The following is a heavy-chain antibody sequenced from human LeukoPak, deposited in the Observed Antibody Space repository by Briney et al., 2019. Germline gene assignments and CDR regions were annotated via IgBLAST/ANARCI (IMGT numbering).Heavy chain of an antibody. Sequence: ASVKVSCKASGYSFTSYGINWVRQAPGQGLEWMGWISAYNGNTNYAQKLQGRVTMTTDTSTSTAYMELRSLRSDDTAVYYCAREVPYDSSVYYHPFDYWGQGTLVTVSS. CDR2: ISAYNGNT. CDR1: GYSFTSYG. J-gene: IGHJ4*02. V-gene: IGHV1-18*01. CDR3: AREVPYDSSVYYHPFDY. D-gene: IGHD3-22*01.